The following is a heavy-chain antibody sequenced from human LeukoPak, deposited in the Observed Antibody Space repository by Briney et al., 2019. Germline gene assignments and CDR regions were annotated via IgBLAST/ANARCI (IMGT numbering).Heavy chain of an antibody. V-gene: IGHV5-51*01. CDR2: IYPGDSDT. CDR3: ARLMYYDYVWGSYRPYYMGV. J-gene: IGHJ6*03. D-gene: IGHD3-16*02. CDR1: GYSFTSYW. Sequence: GESLKISCKGSGYSFTSYWIGWVRQMPGKGLEWMGIIYPGDSDTRYSPSFQGQVTISADKSISTAYLQWSSLKASDTAMYYCARLMYYDYVWGSYRPYYMGVWGKGTTVTISS.